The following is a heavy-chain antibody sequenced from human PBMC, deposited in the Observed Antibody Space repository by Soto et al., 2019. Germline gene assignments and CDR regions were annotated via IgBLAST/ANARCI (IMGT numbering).Heavy chain of an antibody. Sequence: GGSLRLSCAASGFTFSMYFMHWVRRAPDKRLEWVAVISDDGSNKYYADSVKGRFTISRDNSKNTLFLQMDSLRAGDTAVYYCARGTDYWGLGTLVTVSS. CDR2: ISDDGSNK. CDR3: ARGTDY. V-gene: IGHV3-30-3*01. CDR1: GFTFSMYF. J-gene: IGHJ4*02. D-gene: IGHD1-1*01.